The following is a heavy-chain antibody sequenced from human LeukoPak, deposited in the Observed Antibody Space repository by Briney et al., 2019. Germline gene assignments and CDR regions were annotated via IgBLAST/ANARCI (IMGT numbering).Heavy chain of an antibody. V-gene: IGHV1-8*01. CDR2: MNPNSGNT. D-gene: IGHD3-9*01. CDR3: ARVHHILTGRTDRAMGF. J-gene: IGHJ4*02. CDR1: GYTFTSYD. Sequence: ASVKVSCKASGYTFTSYDINWVRQATGQGLEWMGWMNPNSGNTGYAQKFQGRVTLTRNTSISTAYMELSSLRSEDTAVYYCARVHHILTGRTDRAMGFWGQGTLVTVSS.